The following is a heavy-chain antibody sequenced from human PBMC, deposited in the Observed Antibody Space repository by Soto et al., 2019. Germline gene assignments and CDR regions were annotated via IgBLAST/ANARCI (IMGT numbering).Heavy chain of an antibody. J-gene: IGHJ6*02. D-gene: IGHD5-18*01. CDR2: IYSAGST. V-gene: IGHV3-66*01. Sequence: EVQLVESGGGLVQPGGSLRLSCAASGFTVSTNFMTWVRQAPGKGLEWVSVIYSAGSTFYADSVKGRFTITRDNSKNTLSFQLDSLKAEDTAVYYCARARMQLWPNYYVDGLDVWGQGTTVIVSS. CDR3: ARARMQLWPNYYVDGLDV. CDR1: GFTVSTNF.